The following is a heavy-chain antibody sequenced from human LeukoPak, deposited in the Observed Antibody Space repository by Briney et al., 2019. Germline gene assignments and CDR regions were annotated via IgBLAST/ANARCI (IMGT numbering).Heavy chain of an antibody. J-gene: IGHJ4*02. Sequence: PGGSLRLSCAASGFTFSSSWMHWVRQAPGKGLEWVSSISRSGSTKYYADSVKGRFTISRDNSKNTLYLQMNSLRAEDTAVYYCAKGYYGSGSYYFQLFDYWGQGTLVTVSS. CDR3: AKGYYGSGSYYFQLFDY. CDR1: GFTFSSSW. CDR2: ISRSGSTK. V-gene: IGHV3-23*01. D-gene: IGHD3-10*01.